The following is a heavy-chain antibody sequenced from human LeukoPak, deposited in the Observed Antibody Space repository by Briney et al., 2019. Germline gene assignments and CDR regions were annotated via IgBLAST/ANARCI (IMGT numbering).Heavy chain of an antibody. CDR3: VRDSGMTSISSFDY. CDR1: GFTFSSYW. V-gene: IGHV3-7*05. Sequence: PGGSLRLSCAASGFTFSSYWMSWVRQAPGRGLEWVANIKQDGSEKYYADSAKGRFTISRDNSKTTLYLQMNSLRAEDTAVYYCVRDSGMTSISSFDYWGQGTLVTVSS. CDR2: IKQDGSEK. J-gene: IGHJ4*02. D-gene: IGHD2-21*02.